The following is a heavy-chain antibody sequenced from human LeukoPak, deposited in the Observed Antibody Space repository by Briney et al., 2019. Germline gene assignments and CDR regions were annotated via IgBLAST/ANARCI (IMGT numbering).Heavy chain of an antibody. V-gene: IGHV4-34*01. CDR1: GGSFSGYY. CDR2: INHSGST. CDR3: ARESQTDYYMDV. Sequence: PSETLSLTCAVYGGSFSGYYWSWIRQPPGKGLEWIGEINHSGSTNYNPSLKSRVTISVDTSKNQFSLKLSSVTAADTAVYYCARESQTDYYMDVWGKGTTVTVSS. D-gene: IGHD2-21*02. J-gene: IGHJ6*03.